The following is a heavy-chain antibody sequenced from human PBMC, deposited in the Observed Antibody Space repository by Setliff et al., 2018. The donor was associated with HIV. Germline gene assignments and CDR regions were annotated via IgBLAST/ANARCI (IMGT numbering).Heavy chain of an antibody. CDR2: ISSSSSYI. CDR3: ARAPQITIFGISFAPPGGLDL. V-gene: IGHV3-11*06. J-gene: IGHJ6*02. D-gene: IGHD3-3*02. CDR1: NYSISSGYY. Sequence: LSLTCAVSNYSISSGYYWGWIRQSPGKGLEWVSSISSSSSYIYYADSVKGRFTISRDNTKNSLYLQMNSVRTDDTAVYYCARAPQITIFGISFAPPGGLDLWGRGTTVTVSS.